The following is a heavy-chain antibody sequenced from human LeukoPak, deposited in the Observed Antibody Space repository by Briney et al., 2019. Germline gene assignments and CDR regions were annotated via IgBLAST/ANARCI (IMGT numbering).Heavy chain of an antibody. V-gene: IGHV3-15*01. CDR2: IKSKTDGGTT. CDR3: TTAGYCSSTSCSNWFDP. Sequence: PGGSLRLSCAASGFTFSNAWMSWVRQAPGKGLEWVGRIKSKTDGGTTDYAAPVKGRFTILRDDSKNTLYLQMNSLKTEDTAVYYCTTAGYCSSTSCSNWFDPWGQGTLVTVSS. CDR1: GFTFSNAW. J-gene: IGHJ5*02. D-gene: IGHD2-2*01.